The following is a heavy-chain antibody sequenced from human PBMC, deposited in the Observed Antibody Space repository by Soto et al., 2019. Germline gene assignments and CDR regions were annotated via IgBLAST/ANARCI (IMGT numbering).Heavy chain of an antibody. V-gene: IGHV1-18*01. CDR3: ARHHGPTTSENWFDP. CDR2: ISTYSGDT. D-gene: IGHD5-12*01. CDR1: GYTFFTYD. J-gene: IGHJ5*02. Sequence: QVHLVQSGVEVKTPGASVKVSCQASGYTFFTYDIIWVRQAPGLGLEWMGWISTYSGDTKYAQKFQGRVTMTTDTSTTTAYLELRSLRSDDTAVYYCARHHGPTTSENWFDPWGQGTLVTVSS.